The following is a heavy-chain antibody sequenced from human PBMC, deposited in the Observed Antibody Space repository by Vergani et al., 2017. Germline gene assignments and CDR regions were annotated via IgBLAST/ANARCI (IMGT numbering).Heavy chain of an antibody. Sequence: QVQLVQSGAEVKKPGASVKVSCKASGYTFTSYYMHWVRQAPGQGLEWMGIINPSGPSITYAQKFQERVTMTRETSTNTVYMELSSLRADDTAVYYCARGVEATISGRLDYWGQGTLVTVSS. CDR1: GYTFTSYY. CDR2: INPSGPSI. J-gene: IGHJ4*02. V-gene: IGHV1-46*01. D-gene: IGHD1-26*01. CDR3: ARGVEATISGRLDY.